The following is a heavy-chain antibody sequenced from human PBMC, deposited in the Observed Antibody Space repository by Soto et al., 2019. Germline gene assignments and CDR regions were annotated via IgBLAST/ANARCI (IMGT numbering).Heavy chain of an antibody. CDR2: SSPRGDTI. Sequence: AGGSLRLSCVASGFSLANYPMNWVRQTPGKGLEWISYSSPRGDTIYYAGSVEGRFTISRDNARNSLSLHMSSLRDEDSALYYCAKGPHTNVGWPYYFESWGQGVPVTVSS. D-gene: IGHD6-19*01. V-gene: IGHV3-48*02. CDR1: GFSLANYP. J-gene: IGHJ4*02. CDR3: AKGPHTNVGWPYYFES.